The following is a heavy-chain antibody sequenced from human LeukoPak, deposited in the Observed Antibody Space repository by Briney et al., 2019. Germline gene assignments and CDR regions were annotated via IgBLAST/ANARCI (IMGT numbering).Heavy chain of an antibody. CDR3: AKGSRWLLFSDFDY. Sequence: VKSLRLSCAASGFTFDDYAMHWVRQAPGKGLEWVSGISWNSGSIGYADSVKGRFTISGDNAKNSLYLQMNSLRAEDMALYYCAKGSRWLLFSDFDYWGQGTLVTVSS. CDR1: GFTFDDYA. J-gene: IGHJ4*02. D-gene: IGHD2-15*01. CDR2: ISWNSGSI. V-gene: IGHV3-9*03.